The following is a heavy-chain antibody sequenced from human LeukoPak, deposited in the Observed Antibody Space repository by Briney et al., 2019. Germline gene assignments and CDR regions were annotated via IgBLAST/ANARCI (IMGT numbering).Heavy chain of an antibody. CDR1: GGSLSGYY. CDR2: INHSGST. Sequence: SETLSLTCAVYGGSLSGYYWSWLRQPPGKGLEWIGEINHSGSTNYNPSLKSRVTISVDTSKNQFSLKLSSVTAADTAVYYCARVHSSGFVDYWGQGTLVTVSS. CDR3: ARVHSSGFVDY. V-gene: IGHV4-34*01. D-gene: IGHD3-22*01. J-gene: IGHJ4*02.